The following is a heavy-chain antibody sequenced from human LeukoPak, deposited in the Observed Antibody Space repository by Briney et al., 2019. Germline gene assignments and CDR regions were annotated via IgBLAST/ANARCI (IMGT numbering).Heavy chain of an antibody. V-gene: IGHV3-23*01. CDR3: ATDGYNVDAFDA. Sequence: GGSLRLSCAASGFTSSTYSMSWVRQAPGKGLEWVSAIGGSAGTTYFGDSVKGRFTISRDNSKSTLYLQMNSLRAEDTAVYYCATDGYNVDAFDAWGQGTMVTVSS. CDR2: IGGSAGTT. CDR1: GFTSSTYS. J-gene: IGHJ3*01. D-gene: IGHD5-24*01.